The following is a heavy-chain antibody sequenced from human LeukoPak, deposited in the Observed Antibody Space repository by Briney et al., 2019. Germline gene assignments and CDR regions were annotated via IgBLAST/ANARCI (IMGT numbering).Heavy chain of an antibody. Sequence: GGSLRLSCAASGFTFTSYAMSWVRQAPGKGLEWVSGISGSGGSTYYADSVKGRFTISRDNSKNTLYLQMNSLRAEDTAVYYCAKGVVVVPAAPQKPFDYWGQGTLVTVSP. V-gene: IGHV3-23*01. J-gene: IGHJ4*02. D-gene: IGHD2-2*01. CDR3: AKGVVVVPAAPQKPFDY. CDR1: GFTFTSYA. CDR2: ISGSGGST.